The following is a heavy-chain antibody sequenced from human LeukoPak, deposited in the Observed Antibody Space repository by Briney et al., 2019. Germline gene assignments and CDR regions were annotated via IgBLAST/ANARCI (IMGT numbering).Heavy chain of an antibody. CDR1: GYTFTSYG. Sequence: ASVKVSCKASGYTFTSYGISWVRQAPGQGLEWMGWISAYNGNTNYAQKLQGRVTMTTDTSTSTAYMELRSLRSDDTAVYYCARDRRSWYYASSGYPNYDAFDIWGQGTMVTVSS. D-gene: IGHD3-22*01. CDR2: ISAYNGNT. CDR3: ARDRRSWYYASSGYPNYDAFDI. J-gene: IGHJ3*02. V-gene: IGHV1-18*01.